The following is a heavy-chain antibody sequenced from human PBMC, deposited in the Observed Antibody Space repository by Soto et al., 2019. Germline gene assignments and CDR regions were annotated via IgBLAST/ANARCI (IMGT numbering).Heavy chain of an antibody. Sequence: EVELLESGGGLVQPGESLRLSCAASGFIFSSYAMGWVRQAPGKGLEWVSTISGSGSNTYYTDSVKGRFTISRDKSKNTLYLQMNSLRADDTALYYCATVPHDYGDYNWFDPWGQGTLVTVSS. CDR3: ATVPHDYGDYNWFDP. J-gene: IGHJ5*02. CDR2: ISGSGSNT. V-gene: IGHV3-23*01. D-gene: IGHD4-17*01. CDR1: GFIFSSYA.